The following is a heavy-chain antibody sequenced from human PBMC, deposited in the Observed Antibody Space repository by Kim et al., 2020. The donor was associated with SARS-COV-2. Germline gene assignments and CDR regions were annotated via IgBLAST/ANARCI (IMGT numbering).Heavy chain of an antibody. D-gene: IGHD3-10*01. V-gene: IGHV1-8*01. CDR3: ARALDESGSYYN. CDR2: MNPNSGNT. Sequence: ASVKVSCKASGYTFTSYDINWVRQATGQGLEWMGWMNPNSGNTGYAQKFQGRVTMTRNTSISTAYMELSSLRSEDTAVYYCARALDESGSYYNWGQGTLVTVSS. CDR1: GYTFTSYD. J-gene: IGHJ4*02.